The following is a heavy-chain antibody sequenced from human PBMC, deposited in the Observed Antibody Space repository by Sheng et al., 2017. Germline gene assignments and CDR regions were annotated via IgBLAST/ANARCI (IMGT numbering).Heavy chain of an antibody. Sequence: QVQLQQWGAGLLKPSETLSLTCAVYGGSFSGYYWSWIRQPPGKGLEWIGEINHSGSTNYNPSLKSRVTISVDTSKNQFSLKLSSVTAADTAVYYCARRGVRGVSKAFDIWGQGTMVTVSS. D-gene: IGHD3-10*01. CDR2: INHSGST. J-gene: IGHJ3*02. V-gene: IGHV4-34*01. CDR3: ARRGVRGVSKAFDI. CDR1: GGSFSGYY.